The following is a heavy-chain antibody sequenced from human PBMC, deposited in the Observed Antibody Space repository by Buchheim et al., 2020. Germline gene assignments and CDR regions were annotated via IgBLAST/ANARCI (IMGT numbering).Heavy chain of an antibody. D-gene: IGHD2-2*03. CDR1: GLTLSGHW. V-gene: IGHV3-74*01. Sequence: DVQLVESGGGLVQPGGSLRLSCAASGLTLSGHWMYWVRQAPGKGLVWVAHINTDGSDTYYAASVRSRFSVSRDNAKKTVYLEMNSLRAEDTAVYYCARVGGFCMSPTCWPLDYWGQGTL. J-gene: IGHJ4*02. CDR3: ARVGGFCMSPTCWPLDY. CDR2: INTDGSDT.